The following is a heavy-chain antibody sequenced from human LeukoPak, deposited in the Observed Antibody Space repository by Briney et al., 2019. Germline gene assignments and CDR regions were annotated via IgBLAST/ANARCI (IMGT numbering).Heavy chain of an antibody. J-gene: IGHJ4*02. V-gene: IGHV3-64D*06. CDR3: VKGDIVVVVAAGFDY. Sequence: GGSLRLSCSASGFTFSSYAMHWVRQAPRKGLEYVSAISSNGGSTYYADSVKGRFTISRDNSKNTLYLQMSSLRAEDTAVYYCVKGDIVVVVAAGFDYWGQGTLVTVSS. CDR2: ISSNGGST. D-gene: IGHD2-15*01. CDR1: GFTFSSYA.